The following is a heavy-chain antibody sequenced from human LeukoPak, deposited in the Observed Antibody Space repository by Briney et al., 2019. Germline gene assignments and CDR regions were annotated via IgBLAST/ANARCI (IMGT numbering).Heavy chain of an antibody. Sequence: ASVKVSCKASGYTFTGYYMHWVRQAPGQGLEWMGRINPNSGGTNYAQRFQGRVTMTRDTSISTAYMELSRLRSDDTAVYYCARLKSSSFPYFYYDYWGQGTLVTVSS. V-gene: IGHV1-2*06. J-gene: IGHJ4*02. D-gene: IGHD6-6*01. CDR2: INPNSGGT. CDR1: GYTFTGYY. CDR3: ARLKSSSFPYFYYDY.